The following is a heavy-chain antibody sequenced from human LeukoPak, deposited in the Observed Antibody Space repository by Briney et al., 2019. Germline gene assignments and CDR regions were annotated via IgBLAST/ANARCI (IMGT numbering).Heavy chain of an antibody. Sequence: GGALRLSRAACGFTFSNYLMHTVRPAPGKRVVWVSRLYSDVSITSYADSVKGRFTLSRDNAKNTLYLQMNSLRAEDTAVYYCARDYYYYMDVWGKGTTVTVSS. J-gene: IGHJ6*03. CDR3: ARDYYYYMDV. V-gene: IGHV3-74*01. CDR1: GFTFSNYL. CDR2: LYSDVSIT.